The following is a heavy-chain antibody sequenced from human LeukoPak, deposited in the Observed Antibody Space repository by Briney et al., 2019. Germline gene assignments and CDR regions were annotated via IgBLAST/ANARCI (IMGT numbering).Heavy chain of an antibody. J-gene: IGHJ4*02. D-gene: IGHD2-15*01. CDR3: WVAATAGEADY. CDR1: GCTFSDYW. Sequence: GGSLRLSCAASGCTFSDYWMHWVRHAPGKGLVWVSRNNSDGSSTSYADSVKGRFTISRDNSKYTLYLQMKSLRAGDTAVYYCWVAATAGEADYWGQGTLVTVSS. V-gene: IGHV3-74*01. CDR2: NNSDGSST.